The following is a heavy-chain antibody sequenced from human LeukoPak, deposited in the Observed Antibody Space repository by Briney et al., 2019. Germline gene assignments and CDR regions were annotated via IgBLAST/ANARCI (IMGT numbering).Heavy chain of an antibody. V-gene: IGHV3-74*01. CDR2: VDSDGTDT. J-gene: IGHJ3*02. CDR1: GFTFRNYW. Sequence: GGSLRLSCAASGFTFRNYWMHWVRQAPGKGLAWVSRVDSDGTDTIYADSVKGRCTISRDNAKNTVFLQMNSLTVEDMGVYYCARGGYGHGFDIWGQGTVVTVSS. CDR3: ARGGYGHGFDI. D-gene: IGHD5-12*01.